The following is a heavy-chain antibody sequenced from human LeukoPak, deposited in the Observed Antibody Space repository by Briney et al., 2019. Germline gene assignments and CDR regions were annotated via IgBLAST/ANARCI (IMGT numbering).Heavy chain of an antibody. CDR2: IRYDGSNK. CDR1: GFTFSSYG. V-gene: IGHV3-30*02. D-gene: IGHD6-19*01. CDR3: ARDSASYGGWYTSYYYYYMDV. J-gene: IGHJ6*03. Sequence: GGSLRLSCAASGFTFSSYGMHWVGQAPGKGLEWVAFIRYDGSNKYYADSVKGRFTISRDNSKNTLYLQINSLRAEDTAVYYCARDSASYGGWYTSYYYYYMDVWGKGTTVTVSS.